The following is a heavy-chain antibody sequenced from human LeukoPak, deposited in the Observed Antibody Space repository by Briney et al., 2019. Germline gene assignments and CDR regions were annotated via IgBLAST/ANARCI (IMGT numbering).Heavy chain of an antibody. J-gene: IGHJ4*02. CDR3: AKEHDSDYDD. Sequence: GGSLRLSCAASGFTSSNYGMHWVRQAPGKGLEWVAVRSYDGNNKNYADSVKGRFTISRNNSKNTLYLQMNSLRAEDTAVYYCAKEHDSDYDDWGQGTLVTVSS. CDR1: GFTSSNYG. D-gene: IGHD5-12*01. V-gene: IGHV3-30*18. CDR2: RSYDGNNK.